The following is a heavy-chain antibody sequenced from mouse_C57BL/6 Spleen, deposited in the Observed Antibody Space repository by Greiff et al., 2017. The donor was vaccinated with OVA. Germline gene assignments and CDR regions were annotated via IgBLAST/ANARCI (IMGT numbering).Heavy chain of an antibody. J-gene: IGHJ4*01. CDR3: ARPTNYGNYESGMDY. CDR1: GFSLTSYA. D-gene: IGHD2-1*01. V-gene: IGHV2-9-1*01. CDR2: IWTGGGT. Sequence: VKLMESGPGLVAPSQSLSITCTVSGFSLTSYAISWVRQPPGKGLEWLGVIWTGGGTNYNSALKSRLSISKDNSKSQVFLKMNSLQTDDTARYYCARPTNYGNYESGMDYWGQGTSVTVSS.